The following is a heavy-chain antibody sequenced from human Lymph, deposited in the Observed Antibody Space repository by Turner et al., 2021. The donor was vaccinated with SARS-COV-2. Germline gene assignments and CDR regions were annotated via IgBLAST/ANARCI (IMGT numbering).Heavy chain of an antibody. D-gene: IGHD2-8*01. CDR1: GGSISSTS. V-gene: IGHV4-59*08. CDR2: FYKIGSI. J-gene: IGHJ6*02. Sequence: QQQGSSGGLVGDRKSVSFGWSVDGGSISSTSWSWIRQSPGRGLEWIGYFYKIGSIDYNPTLRSRVTISVDTSQNHLSLNLLSVTAADTVVYYCARHQGSTSGYDHGMDVWGQGTAVIVSS. CDR3: ARHQGSTSGYDHGMDV.